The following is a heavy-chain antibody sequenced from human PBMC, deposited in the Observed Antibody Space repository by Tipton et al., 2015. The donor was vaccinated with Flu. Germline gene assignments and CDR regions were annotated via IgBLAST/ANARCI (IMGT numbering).Heavy chain of an antibody. V-gene: IGHV3-74*01. J-gene: IGHJ4*02. CDR1: GFTFSSYW. CDR2: INSDGSGT. D-gene: IGHD3-3*01. CDR3: AKDGGLRFLEWLDF. Sequence: SLRLSCAASGFTFSSYWMHWVRQAPGKGLVWVARINSDGSGTVYADSVKGRLTISRDNAKNTVYLQMNSLRPEDTALYYCAKDGGLRFLEWLDFRGQGTLVTVSS.